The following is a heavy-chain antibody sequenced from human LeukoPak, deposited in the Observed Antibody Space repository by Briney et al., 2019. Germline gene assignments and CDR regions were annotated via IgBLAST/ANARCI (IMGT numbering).Heavy chain of an antibody. D-gene: IGHD2-2*01. CDR1: GFTFSLYW. V-gene: IGHV3-7*03. Sequence: SGGSLRLSCATSGFTFSLYWMNWVRQAPGKGLEWVANIKEDGSKKNYVESVKGRFTISRDNAKNSVFLQMNTLRADDTAVYYCARDMPAIPYKRGGTDQDAFDIWGQGTMVTVSS. CDR3: ARDMPAIPYKRGGTDQDAFDI. J-gene: IGHJ3*02. CDR2: IKEDGSKK.